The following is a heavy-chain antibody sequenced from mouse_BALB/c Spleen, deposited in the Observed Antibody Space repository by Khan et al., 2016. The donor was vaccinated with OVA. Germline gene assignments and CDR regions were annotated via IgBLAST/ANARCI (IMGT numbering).Heavy chain of an antibody. V-gene: IGHV5-17*02. Sequence: EVELVVSGGGLVQPGGSRKLSCAASGFTFSSFGMHWVRQAPKKGLEWVAYISSGSSTIYYVDTVKGRFPISRDSPKNTLFLQMTSLRSEDTAMYYCARSGGNFHWYFDVWGAGTSVTVSS. J-gene: IGHJ1*01. CDR1: GFTFSSFG. D-gene: IGHD2-1*01. CDR3: ARSGGNFHWYFDV. CDR2: ISSGSSTI.